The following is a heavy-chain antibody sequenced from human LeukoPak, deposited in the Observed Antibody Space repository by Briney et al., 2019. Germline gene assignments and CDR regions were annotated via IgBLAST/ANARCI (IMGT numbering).Heavy chain of an antibody. Sequence: SETLSLTCTVSGGSISSYYWSWIRQPPGKGLEWIGEINHSGSTNYNPSLKSRVTISVDTSKNQFSLKLSSVTAADTAVYYCARHKQLEYFDYWGQGTLVTVSS. V-gene: IGHV4-34*01. J-gene: IGHJ4*02. CDR3: ARHKQLEYFDY. CDR1: GGSISSYY. CDR2: INHSGST. D-gene: IGHD1-1*01.